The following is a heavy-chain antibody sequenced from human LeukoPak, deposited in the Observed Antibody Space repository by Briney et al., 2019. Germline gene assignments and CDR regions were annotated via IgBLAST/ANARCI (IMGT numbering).Heavy chain of an antibody. V-gene: IGHV1-8*03. D-gene: IGHD3-3*01. CDR2: MNPNSGNT. Sequence: GASVKVSCKASGYTFTSYDINWVRQATGQGLEWMGWMNPNSGNTGYAQKFQGRVTITRNTSISTAYMELSSLRSEDTAVYYCARGGYYDFWSGYYPPENWFDPWGQGTLVTVSS. CDR3: ARGGYYDFWSGYYPPENWFDP. CDR1: GYTFTSYD. J-gene: IGHJ5*02.